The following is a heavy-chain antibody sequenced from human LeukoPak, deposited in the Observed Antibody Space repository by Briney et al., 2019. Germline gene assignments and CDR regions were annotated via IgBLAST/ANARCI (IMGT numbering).Heavy chain of an antibody. J-gene: IGHJ3*02. CDR2: ASGNKI. D-gene: IGHD2-15*01. CDR1: GFTFSSYS. Sequence: PGGSLRLSCAASGFTFSSYSMNWVRQAPGKGLEWVSYASGNKIHYADSVKGRSTISRDSARNSLYLQMSSLRDEDTAVYFCARDSGHAFDIWGQGTMVTVSS. CDR3: ARDSGHAFDI. V-gene: IGHV3-48*02.